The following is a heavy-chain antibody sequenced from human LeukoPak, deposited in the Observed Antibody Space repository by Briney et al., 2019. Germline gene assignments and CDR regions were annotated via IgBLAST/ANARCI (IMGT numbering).Heavy chain of an antibody. CDR3: TRVPYSYGFSSDY. CDR2: ISSSISTI. D-gene: IGHD5-18*01. J-gene: IGHJ4*02. Sequence: QPGGSLRLSCAASGFTFSSYSMNWVRQAPGKGLEWISYISSSISTIYYADSVKGRFTISRDNAKNSLSLQMNSLRAEDTAVYYCTRVPYSYGFSSDYWGQGTLVTVSS. CDR1: GFTFSSYS. V-gene: IGHV3-48*01.